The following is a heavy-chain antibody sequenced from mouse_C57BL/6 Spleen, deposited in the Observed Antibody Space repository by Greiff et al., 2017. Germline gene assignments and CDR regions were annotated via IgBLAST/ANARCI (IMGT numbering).Heavy chain of an antibody. V-gene: IGHV1-22*01. CDR3: ARDSNYGGGFDY. D-gene: IGHD2-5*01. J-gene: IGHJ2*01. Sequence: VQLQQSGPELVKPGASVKMSCKASGYTFTDYNMHWVKQSHGKSLEWIGYINPNNGGTSYNQKFKGKATLTVNKSSSTAYMELRSLTSEASAVYFCARDSNYGGGFDYWGQGTTLTVSS. CDR1: GYTFTDYN. CDR2: INPNNGGT.